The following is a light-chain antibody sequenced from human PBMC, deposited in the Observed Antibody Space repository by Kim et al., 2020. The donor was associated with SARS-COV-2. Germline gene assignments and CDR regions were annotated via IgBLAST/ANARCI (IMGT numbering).Light chain of an antibody. CDR3: QQYGNSPRT. V-gene: IGKV3-20*01. CDR1: QTVVSSY. CDR2: QAS. Sequence: EIVLTQSPDTLSLSPGERAILSCRASQTVVSSYLAWYQHKPGRAPRLLIWQASNRATGIPDRFSGSGSGTDFTLTISRLEPEDFAVYYCQQYGNSPRTFGQGTNLEIK. J-gene: IGKJ2*01.